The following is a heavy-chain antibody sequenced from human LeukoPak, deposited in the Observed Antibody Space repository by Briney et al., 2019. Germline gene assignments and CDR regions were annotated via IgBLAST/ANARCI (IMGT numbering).Heavy chain of an antibody. V-gene: IGHV5-51*01. J-gene: IGHJ4*02. D-gene: IGHD3-10*01. CDR2: INPGDSET. Sequence: GESLKISCNGSGYSFTSYWIGWVRQMPGRGLEWMGIINPGDSETTYSPSFHGQVTISADKSISTAYLQWRSLKASDTAMYYCARRGYGSGTYYFDSWGQGTLVTVSS. CDR1: GYSFTSYW. CDR3: ARRGYGSGTYYFDS.